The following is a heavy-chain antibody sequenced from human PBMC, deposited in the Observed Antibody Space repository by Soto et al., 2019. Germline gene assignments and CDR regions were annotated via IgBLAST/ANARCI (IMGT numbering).Heavy chain of an antibody. J-gene: IGHJ2*01. V-gene: IGHV1-8*01. CDR2: MNPNSGHT. Sequence: QVQLVQSGAEVKKPGASVKVSCKASGYTFTNYDINWVRQATGQGLEWVGWMNPNSGHTGFAQKFQGRVTMTRDTPISTAYMELSSLSSEDTAVYYCARGRSSYGDYINWYFDLWGPGTLVTVSS. CDR3: ARGRSSYGDYINWYFDL. CDR1: GYTFTNYD. D-gene: IGHD4-17*01.